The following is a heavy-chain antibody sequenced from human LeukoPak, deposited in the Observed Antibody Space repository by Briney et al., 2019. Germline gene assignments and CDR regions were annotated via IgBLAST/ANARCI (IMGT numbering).Heavy chain of an antibody. J-gene: IGHJ3*02. D-gene: IGHD3-10*01. CDR3: ARGGRFGGHDAFDI. CDR1: GGSIGSYY. CDR2: IYYSGNT. V-gene: IGHV4-59*01. Sequence: PSETLSLTCTVSGGSIGSYYWSWIRQPPGKGLEWIGYIYYSGNTNYNPSLKSRITISVDTSKNQFSLRLSSVTAADTAVYFCARGGRFGGHDAFDIWGQGTMVTVSS.